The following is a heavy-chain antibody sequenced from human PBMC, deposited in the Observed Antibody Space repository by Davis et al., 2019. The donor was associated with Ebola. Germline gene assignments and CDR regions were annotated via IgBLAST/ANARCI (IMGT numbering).Heavy chain of an antibody. J-gene: IGHJ6*02. CDR3: AKEIVDTAMAFYYYGMDV. CDR2: IWYDGSNK. V-gene: IGHV3-33*06. D-gene: IGHD5-18*01. Sequence: GGSLRLSCAASGFTFSSYGMHWVRQAPGKGLEWVAVIWYDGSNKYYADSVKGRFTISRDNSKNTLYLQMNSLRAEDTAVYYCAKEIVDTAMAFYYYGMDVWGQGTTVTVSS. CDR1: GFTFSSYG.